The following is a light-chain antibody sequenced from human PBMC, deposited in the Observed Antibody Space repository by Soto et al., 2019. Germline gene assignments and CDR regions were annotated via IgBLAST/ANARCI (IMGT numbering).Light chain of an antibody. Sequence: QSALTQPASVSGSPGQSITISCTGTSSDVGGYNYVSWYQQHPGKAPKVMIYEVSNRPSGVSNRFSGSKSGNTASLTISGLQAEDEGDYYCSSYTSSSNLVVFGGGTKLTVL. CDR3: SSYTSSSNLVV. J-gene: IGLJ2*01. V-gene: IGLV2-14*01. CDR1: SSDVGGYNY. CDR2: EVS.